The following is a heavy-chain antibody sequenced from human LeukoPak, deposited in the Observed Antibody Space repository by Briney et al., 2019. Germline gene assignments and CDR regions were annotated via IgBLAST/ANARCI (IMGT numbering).Heavy chain of an antibody. CDR1: GFTFSSYA. V-gene: IGHV3-23*01. J-gene: IGHJ4*02. D-gene: IGHD2-15*01. CDR3: AKGDCSGGSCYNFDY. Sequence: GGSLSLSCAAPGFTFSSYAMSWVRQAQGKGLEWVSAISGSGGSTYYADSVKGRFTISRDNSKNTLYLQMNSLRAEDTAVYYCAKGDCSGGSCYNFDYWGQGTLVTVSS. CDR2: ISGSGGST.